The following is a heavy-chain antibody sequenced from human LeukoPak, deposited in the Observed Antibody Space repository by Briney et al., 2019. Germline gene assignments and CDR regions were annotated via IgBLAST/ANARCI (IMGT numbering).Heavy chain of an antibody. Sequence: SQTLSLTCTVSGGSISSGDYYWSWIRQPPGKGLEWIGYIHYSGSTYYNPSLKSRVTISVDTSKNQFSLKLSSVTAADTAVYYCARVKVVDYYFDYWGQGTLVTVSS. D-gene: IGHD2-2*01. CDR1: GGSISSGDYY. CDR3: ARVKVVDYYFDY. J-gene: IGHJ4*02. CDR2: IHYSGST. V-gene: IGHV4-30-4*01.